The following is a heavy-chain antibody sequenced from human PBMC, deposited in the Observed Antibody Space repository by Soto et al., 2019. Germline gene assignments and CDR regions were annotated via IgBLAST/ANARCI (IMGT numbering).Heavy chain of an antibody. D-gene: IGHD2-2*01. CDR3: AKSGCSNTICLLRGSWFDP. V-gene: IGHV3-15*01. Sequence: PGGSLRLSCAASGFSFSDAWMGWVRQVPGKGLEWVGRVKSKRDGGTTDYAAPVKGRFTISRDDSQNTLYLQMDSLKTEDTAVYYCAKSGCSNTICLLRGSWFDPWGQGTLVTVSS. CDR2: VKSKRDGGTT. CDR1: GFSFSDAW. J-gene: IGHJ5*02.